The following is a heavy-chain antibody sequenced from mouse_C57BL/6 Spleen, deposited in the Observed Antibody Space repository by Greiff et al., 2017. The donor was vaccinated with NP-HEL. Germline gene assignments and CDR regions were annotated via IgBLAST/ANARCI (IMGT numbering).Heavy chain of an antibody. J-gene: IGHJ2*01. CDR2: IHPNSGNT. V-gene: IGHV1-64*01. Sequence: VQLQQPGAELVKPGASVKLSCKASGYTFTSYWMHWVKQRPGQGLEWIGMIHPNSGNTNYNEKFKSKATLTVDKSSSTAYMQLSSLTSEDSAVYYCAREVDVKYCFGYWGQGTTLTVSS. CDR3: AREVDVKYCFGY. D-gene: IGHD1-1*02. CDR1: GYTFTSYW.